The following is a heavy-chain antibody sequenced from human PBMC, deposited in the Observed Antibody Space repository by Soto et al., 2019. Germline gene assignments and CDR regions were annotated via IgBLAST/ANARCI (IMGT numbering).Heavy chain of an antibody. Sequence: QVQLVQSGAEVKKPGASVKVSCKASGYTFTSCDVYWVRQAAGQGLEWMGYMNPRSGNTGYEQKFQGRVTMTRDTSISTAYMELSSLTSDDTAVYYCTASSWTGAGLDFWGQGPPVTVSS. J-gene: IGHJ4*01. CDR1: GYTFTSCD. CDR2: MNPRSGNT. CDR3: TASSWTGAGLDF. V-gene: IGHV1-8*01. D-gene: IGHD6-13*01.